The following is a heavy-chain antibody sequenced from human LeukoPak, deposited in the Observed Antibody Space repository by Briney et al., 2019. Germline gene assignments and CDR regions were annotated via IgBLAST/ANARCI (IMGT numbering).Heavy chain of an antibody. CDR1: GFTFSSYS. Sequence: GGSLRLSCTASGFTFSSYSMNWVRQAPGKGREWVSSISSSSSYIYYADSVKGRFTISRDNAKTSLNLQLNSLRAEDTAVYYCAREAYHDFWSGSWRSYYYMDVWGKGTTVTVSS. J-gene: IGHJ6*03. D-gene: IGHD3-3*01. CDR3: AREAYHDFWSGSWRSYYYMDV. CDR2: ISSSSSYI. V-gene: IGHV3-21*01.